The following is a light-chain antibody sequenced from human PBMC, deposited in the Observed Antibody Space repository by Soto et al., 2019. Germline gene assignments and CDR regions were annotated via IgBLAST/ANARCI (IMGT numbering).Light chain of an antibody. CDR3: QQYNSYPYT. V-gene: IGKV1-5*01. Sequence: DITMTQSPSTLSASVGDRVTITCRASQSISSWLAWYQQKPGKAPKLRIYDASSLESGVPSRFSGSGSGTEFTLTISSLQPDDFATYYCQQYNSYPYTFGQGTKLEIK. J-gene: IGKJ2*01. CDR2: DAS. CDR1: QSISSW.